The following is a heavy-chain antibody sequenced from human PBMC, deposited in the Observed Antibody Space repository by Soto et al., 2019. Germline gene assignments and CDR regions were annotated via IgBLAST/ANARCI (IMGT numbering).Heavy chain of an antibody. CDR2: INPNSGGT. Sequence: ASVKVSGKASGCTFTGYYMHWVRQAPGQGLEWMGWINPNSGGTNYAQKFQGRVTMTRDTSISTAYMELSRLRSDDTAVYYCAVSYDSSGYTLGYWGQGTLVTVSS. CDR1: GCTFTGYY. D-gene: IGHD3-22*01. CDR3: AVSYDSSGYTLGY. J-gene: IGHJ4*02. V-gene: IGHV1-2*02.